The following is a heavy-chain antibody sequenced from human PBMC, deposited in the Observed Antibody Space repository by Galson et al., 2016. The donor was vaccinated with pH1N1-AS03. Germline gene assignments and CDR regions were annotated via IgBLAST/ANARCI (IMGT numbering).Heavy chain of an antibody. CDR3: ARDRYFSGWRYEGWCDP. Sequence: SKTLSLTCTVSGGSMDSHYWSWIRQSPGKGLEWIACIHSGGTPNYNPSLKSRLIVSLATSKNQLSLKLSSVTAADTAVYYCARDRYFSGWRYEGWCDPWGPGTLVTVSS. CDR2: IHSGGTP. J-gene: IGHJ5*02. D-gene: IGHD3-16*02. V-gene: IGHV4-59*11. CDR1: GGSMDSHY.